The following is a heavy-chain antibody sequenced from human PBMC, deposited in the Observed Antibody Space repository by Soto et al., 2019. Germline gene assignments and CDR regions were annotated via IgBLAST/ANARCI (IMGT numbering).Heavy chain of an antibody. D-gene: IGHD2-15*01. V-gene: IGHV6-1*01. CDR1: GDTVSSNSVA. Sequence: SPTLSLTCVGSGDTVSSNSVAWNRVRQSPSRGLEWLGRTYYRSRWYSDYAVSVRSRIDINADTSKNQVSLQLNSVTPEDTAVYYCARSEEDSDYYYYGMDVWGQGTTVTVSS. J-gene: IGHJ6*02. CDR2: TYYRSRWYS. CDR3: ARSEEDSDYYYYGMDV.